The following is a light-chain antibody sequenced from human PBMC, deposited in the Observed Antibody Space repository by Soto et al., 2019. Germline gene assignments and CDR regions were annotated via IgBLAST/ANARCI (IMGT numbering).Light chain of an antibody. J-gene: IGKJ4*01. Sequence: DIQMTQSPSTLSASVGDRVTITCRASRSISNWLAWYQQRPGIAPKLLIFDASILQSGVPSRFSGSGSGTDFTLTISSLQPEDFATYYCQQANSFPVTFGGGTKVDTK. V-gene: IGKV1-12*01. CDR1: RSISNW. CDR3: QQANSFPVT. CDR2: DAS.